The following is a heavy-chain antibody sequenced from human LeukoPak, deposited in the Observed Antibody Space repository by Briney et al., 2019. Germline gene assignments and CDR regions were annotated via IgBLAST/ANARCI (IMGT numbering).Heavy chain of an antibody. CDR2: IYYSGSA. CDR3: ARQPTYYYYYMDV. Sequence: SSETLSLTCTVSGDSISSSSYYWGWIPQPAGKGLGWIGSIYYSGSAYYNPSLKSRVTISVDTSKNQFSLKLNSVTAADTAVYYCARQPTYYYYYMDVWGKGTTVTVSS. CDR1: GDSISSSSYY. J-gene: IGHJ6*03. V-gene: IGHV4-39*01.